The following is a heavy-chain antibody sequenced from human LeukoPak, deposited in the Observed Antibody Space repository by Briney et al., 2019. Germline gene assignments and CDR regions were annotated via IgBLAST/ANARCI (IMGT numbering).Heavy chain of an antibody. V-gene: IGHV3-74*01. CDR1: GFTFSSYW. CDR3: ARAPSEIGGYYPEYFRH. CDR2: IKSDGST. D-gene: IGHD3-22*01. Sequence: GGSLRLSCAASGFTFSSYWMHWVRQAPGKGLVWVSRIKSDGSTNYADSVKGRFTISRDNAKNTVSLQMNSLRAESTRVDYCARAPSEIGGYYPEYFRHWGQGTLVTVSS. J-gene: IGHJ1*01.